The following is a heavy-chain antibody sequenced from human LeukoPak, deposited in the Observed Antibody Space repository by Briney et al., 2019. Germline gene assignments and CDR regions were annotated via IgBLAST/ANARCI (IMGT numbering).Heavy chain of an antibody. CDR2: IYPGDSDT. D-gene: IGHD2-2*01. Sequence: PGASLQISCKGSGYSFTSYWIGWVRQMPGKGLEWMGIIYPGDSDTRYSPSFQGQVTISADKSISTAYLQWSSLKASDTAMYYCATHSGDCSSTSCPFDYWGQGTLVTVSS. V-gene: IGHV5-51*01. CDR3: ATHSGDCSSTSCPFDY. J-gene: IGHJ4*02. CDR1: GYSFTSYW.